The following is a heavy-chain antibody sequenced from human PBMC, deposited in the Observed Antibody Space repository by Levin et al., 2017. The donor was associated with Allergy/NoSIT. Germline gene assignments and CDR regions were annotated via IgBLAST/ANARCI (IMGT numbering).Heavy chain of an antibody. D-gene: IGHD4-17*01. V-gene: IGHV5-51*01. CDR1: GYSFTSYW. J-gene: IGHJ3*02. Sequence: GESLKISCKGSGYSFTSYWIGWVRQMPGKGLEWMGIIYPGDSDTRYSPSFQGQVTISADKSISTAYLQWSSLKASDTAMYYCARPPLRNDYGDYFAAPTDAFDSWGQGTMVTVSS. CDR3: ARPPLRNDYGDYFAAPTDAFDS. CDR2: IYPGDSDT.